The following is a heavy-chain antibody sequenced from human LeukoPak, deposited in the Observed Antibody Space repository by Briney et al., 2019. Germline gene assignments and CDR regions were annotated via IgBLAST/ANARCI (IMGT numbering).Heavy chain of an antibody. J-gene: IGHJ4*02. D-gene: IGHD5-12*01. CDR3: AKDYLKKSPYRSGYSGYFDY. V-gene: IGHV1-24*01. CDR1: GYTLTELS. CDR2: FDPEDGET. Sequence: ASVKVSCKVSGYTLTELSMHWVRQAPGKGLEWMGGFDPEDGETIYAQKFQGRVTMTEDTSTDTAYMELSSLRAEDTALYYCAKDYLKKSPYRSGYSGYFDYWGQGTLVTVSS.